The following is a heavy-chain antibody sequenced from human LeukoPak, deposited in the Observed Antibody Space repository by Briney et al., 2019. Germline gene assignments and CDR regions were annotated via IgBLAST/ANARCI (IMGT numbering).Heavy chain of an antibody. Sequence: GGSLRLSCAASGFTFSDFYMSWIRQAPGKGLEWVSSISDNSGYIYYADSVKGRFTISRDNAKNSLYLQMHSLRAEDTAVYYCAKEAHLYGILTGYNYYFDYWGQGTLVTVSS. D-gene: IGHD3-9*01. CDR1: GFTFSDFY. J-gene: IGHJ4*02. V-gene: IGHV3-11*06. CDR3: AKEAHLYGILTGYNYYFDY. CDR2: ISDNSGYI.